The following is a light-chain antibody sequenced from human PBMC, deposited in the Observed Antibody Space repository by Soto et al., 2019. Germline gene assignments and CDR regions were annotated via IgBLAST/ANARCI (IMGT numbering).Light chain of an antibody. V-gene: IGKV1-9*01. J-gene: IGKJ1*01. CDR1: HDISTS. CDR3: QQGYSTPWT. CDR2: GAS. Sequence: QLTQSPSFLSASVGDRLTITCRASHDISTSLAWYQQRPGKAPRLLIYGASTLQSGVPSRFSGSRSGTEFTLTINGLQPEDFATYYCQQGYSTPWTFGQGTKVEIK.